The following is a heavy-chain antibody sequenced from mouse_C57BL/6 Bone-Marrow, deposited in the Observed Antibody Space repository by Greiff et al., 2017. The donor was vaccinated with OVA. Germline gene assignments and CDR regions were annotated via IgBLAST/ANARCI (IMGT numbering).Heavy chain of an antibody. CDR3: VSSGKADFDY. Sequence: EVKLVESGGGLVQPKGSLKLSCAASGFSFNTYAMNWVRQAPGKGLEWVARIRSKSNNYATYYADSVKDRFTISRDDSESMLYLRKNNLKTEDTAMYYCVSSGKADFDYWGQGTTLTVSS. CDR1: GFSFNTYA. D-gene: IGHD2-1*01. J-gene: IGHJ2*01. CDR2: IRSKSNNYAT. V-gene: IGHV10-1*01.